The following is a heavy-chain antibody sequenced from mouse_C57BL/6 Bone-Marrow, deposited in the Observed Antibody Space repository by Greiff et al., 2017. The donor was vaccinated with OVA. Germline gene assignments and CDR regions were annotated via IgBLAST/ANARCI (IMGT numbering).Heavy chain of an antibody. Sequence: QVQLQQPGAELVKPGASVKLSCKASGYTFTSYWMHWVKPRPGQGLEWIGMIHPNSGSTNYNEKFKSKATLTVDKSSSTAYMQLSSLTSEDSAVYYCARRITTVVHFDYGGQGTTLTVSS. CDR1: GYTFTSYW. CDR3: ARRITTVVHFDY. CDR2: IHPNSGST. V-gene: IGHV1-64*01. J-gene: IGHJ2*01. D-gene: IGHD1-1*01.